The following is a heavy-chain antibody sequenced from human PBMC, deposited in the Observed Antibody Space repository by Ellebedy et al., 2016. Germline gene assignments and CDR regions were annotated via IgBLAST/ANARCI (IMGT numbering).Heavy chain of an antibody. D-gene: IGHD3-22*01. CDR3: ARGGHFYDSSGYLNMAFDI. CDR1: GYTFTTYA. CDR2: MNPNSGNT. V-gene: IGHV1-8*02. J-gene: IGHJ3*02. Sequence: ASVKVSCKASGYTFTTYAMHWVRQATGQGLEWMGWMNPNSGNTGYGQKFQGRVTMTRNASIRTASMELSSLRSEDTAVYYCARGGHFYDSSGYLNMAFDIWGQGTMVTVSS.